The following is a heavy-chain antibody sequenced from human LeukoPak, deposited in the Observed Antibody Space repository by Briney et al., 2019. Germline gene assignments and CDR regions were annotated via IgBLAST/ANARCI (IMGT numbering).Heavy chain of an antibody. CDR3: AKDERNWNYNLASQTYD. V-gene: IGHV3-23*01. J-gene: IGHJ4*02. CDR2: ISGSGVST. D-gene: IGHD1-7*01. CDR1: GFTFSSYD. Sequence: GGSLKLSCAASGFTFSSYDMHWVRQATGKGLEWVSAISGSGVSTYYADSVKGRFTVSRDNSKNTLYLQMSSLRAEDTAVYYCAKDERNWNYNLASQTYDWGQGTLVTVSS.